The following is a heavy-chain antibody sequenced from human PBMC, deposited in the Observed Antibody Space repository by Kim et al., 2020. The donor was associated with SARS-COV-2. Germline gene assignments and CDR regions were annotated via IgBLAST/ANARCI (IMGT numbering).Heavy chain of an antibody. D-gene: IGHD6-13*01. CDR3: ARPRGIAAAGICMDV. CDR2: INAGNGNT. Sequence: ASVKVSCKASGYTFTSYAMHWVRQAPGQRLEWMGWINAGNGNTKYSQKFQGRVTITRDTSASTAYMELSSLRSEDTAVYYCARPRGIAAAGICMDVWGQGTTVTVSS. CDR1: GYTFTSYA. V-gene: IGHV1-3*01. J-gene: IGHJ6*02.